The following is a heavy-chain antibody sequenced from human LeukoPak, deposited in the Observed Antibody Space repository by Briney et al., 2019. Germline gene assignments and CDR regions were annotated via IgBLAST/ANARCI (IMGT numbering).Heavy chain of an antibody. Sequence: SVKVSCKASGGTFSSYAISWVRQAPGQGLEWMGGIIPIFGTANYAQKFQGRVTTTADESTSTAYMELSSLRSEDTAVYYCARGRTYYDFWSGYPNFDYWGQGTLVTVSS. D-gene: IGHD3-3*01. CDR1: GGTFSSYA. J-gene: IGHJ4*02. V-gene: IGHV1-69*13. CDR2: IIPIFGTA. CDR3: ARGRTYYDFWSGYPNFDY.